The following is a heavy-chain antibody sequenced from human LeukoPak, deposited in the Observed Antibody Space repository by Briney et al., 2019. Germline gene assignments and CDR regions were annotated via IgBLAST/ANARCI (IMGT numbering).Heavy chain of an antibody. CDR1: GFTFSNYA. D-gene: IGHD3-22*01. CDR3: ARKYHYDSAGYGLDY. V-gene: IGHV3-30*04. J-gene: IGHJ4*02. Sequence: GGSLRLSCAASGFTFSNYAIHWVRQAPGKGLQWVGFISYDGTNTYYADSVRGRFTTSRDNSNSAVYLQMNSLRAEDTAVYYCARKYHYDSAGYGLDYWGQGTLVTVSS. CDR2: ISYDGTNT.